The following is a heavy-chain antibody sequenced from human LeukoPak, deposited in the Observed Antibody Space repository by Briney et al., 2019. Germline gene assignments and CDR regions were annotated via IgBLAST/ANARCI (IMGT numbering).Heavy chain of an antibody. Sequence: SVKVSCKASGATFSSYAISWVRQSPGQGLEWMGGIIPIFGTANYAQKFQGRVTITADESTSTAYMELSSLRSEDTAVYYCALKVGATWGTGWYFDYWGQGTLVTVSS. CDR2: IIPIFGTA. V-gene: IGHV1-69*13. CDR3: ALKVGATWGTGWYFDY. CDR1: GATFSSYA. D-gene: IGHD1-26*01. J-gene: IGHJ4*02.